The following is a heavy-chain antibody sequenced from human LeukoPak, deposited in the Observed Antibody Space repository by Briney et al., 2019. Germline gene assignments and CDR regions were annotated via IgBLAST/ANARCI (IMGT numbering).Heavy chain of an antibody. CDR2: ISSSSSYI. D-gene: IGHD4-17*01. Sequence: GGSLRLSCAASGFTFSSYSMNWVRQAPGKGLEWVSSISSSSSYIYYADSVKGRFTISRDNAKNSLYLQMNSLRAEDTAVYYCARVATPVTTSYYYYYMDVWGKGTTVTVSS. CDR3: ARVATPVTTSYYYYYMDV. CDR1: GFTFSSYS. J-gene: IGHJ6*03. V-gene: IGHV3-21*01.